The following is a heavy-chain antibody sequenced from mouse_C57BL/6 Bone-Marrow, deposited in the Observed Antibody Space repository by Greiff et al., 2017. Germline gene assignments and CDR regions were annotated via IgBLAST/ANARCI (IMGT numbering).Heavy chain of an antibody. CDR2: ISDGGSYT. CDR1: GFTFSSYA. V-gene: IGHV5-4*03. J-gene: IGHJ4*01. CDR3: ARPRRRVYYYAMDC. D-gene: IGHD3-3*01. Sequence: EVKLVESGGGLVKPGGSLKLSCAASGFTFSSYAMSWVRQTPEKRLEWVATISDGGSYTYYPDNVKGRFTISRDNAKNNLYLQMGHLKSEDTAMYYCARPRRRVYYYAMDCWGQGTSVTVSS.